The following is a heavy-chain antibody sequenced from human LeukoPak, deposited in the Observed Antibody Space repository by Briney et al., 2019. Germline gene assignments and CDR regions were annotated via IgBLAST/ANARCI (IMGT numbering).Heavy chain of an antibody. J-gene: IGHJ4*02. CDR2: MNPNSGNT. Sequence: ASVKVSCKASGYTFTSYDISWVRQATGQGLEWMGWMNPNSGNTGYAQKFQGRVTMTRNTSISTAYMELSSLRSEDTAVYYCARSVRSPQIVVVPAAPDYWGQGTLVTVSS. D-gene: IGHD2-2*01. CDR1: GYTFTSYD. V-gene: IGHV1-8*01. CDR3: ARSVRSPQIVVVPAAPDY.